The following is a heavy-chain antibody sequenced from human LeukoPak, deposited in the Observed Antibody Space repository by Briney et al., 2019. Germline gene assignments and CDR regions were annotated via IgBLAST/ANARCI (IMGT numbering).Heavy chain of an antibody. D-gene: IGHD3-9*01. CDR1: GASIVGSY. V-gene: IGHV4-59*01. CDR3: ARGRHYDITGFNPTYYFDS. CDR2: IYNTVDV. J-gene: IGHJ4*02. Sequence: SETLSLTCTVSGASIVGSYWTWIRQSPGEGLQYVGYIYNTVDVNYSPSLKSRVTISIDMSRNQFSLTLNSVTTADTAIYYCARGRHYDITGFNPTYYFDSWGQGTLVTVSS.